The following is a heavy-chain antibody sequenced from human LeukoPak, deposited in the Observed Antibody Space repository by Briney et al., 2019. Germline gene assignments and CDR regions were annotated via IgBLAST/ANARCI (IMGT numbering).Heavy chain of an antibody. J-gene: IGHJ3*02. D-gene: IGHD5-12*01. CDR1: GFTFSTYS. CDR3: ARGHRGYSDYSDAFDI. CDR2: ISSSSSTI. Sequence: GGSLRLSCAASGFTFSTYSMNWVRQAPGKGLEWVSYISSSSSTIYYADSVKGRFTISRDNAKNSLYLQMNSLRAEDTAVYYCARGHRGYSDYSDAFDIWGQGTMVTVSS. V-gene: IGHV3-48*01.